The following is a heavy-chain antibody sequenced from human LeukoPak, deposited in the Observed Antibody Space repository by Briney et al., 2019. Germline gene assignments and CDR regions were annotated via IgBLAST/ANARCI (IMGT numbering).Heavy chain of an antibody. V-gene: IGHV4-59*01. CDR3: AREFCLANNLFDP. CDR2: IYYSGST. D-gene: IGHD3-9*01. J-gene: IGHJ5*02. CDR1: GGSISSYY. Sequence: PSETLSLTCTVSGGSISSYYWSWIRQPPGKGLEWIGYIYYSGSTNYNPSLKSRVTISVDTSKNQFSLKLSSVTAADTAVYYCAREFCLANNLFDPWGQGTLVTVSS.